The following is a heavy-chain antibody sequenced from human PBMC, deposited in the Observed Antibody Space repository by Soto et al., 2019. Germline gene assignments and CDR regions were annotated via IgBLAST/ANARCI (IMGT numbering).Heavy chain of an antibody. J-gene: IGHJ5*02. V-gene: IGHV4-4*02. CDR1: GDSISGTYNW. D-gene: IGHD1-1*01. CDR3: VRDRRQYNWNDGFDP. CDR2: VFHSGTT. Sequence: PSETLSLTCTVSGDSISGTYNWWTWVRQPAGKGLEWIGEVFHSGTTNYNPSLKSRVSISVDKSKNQFSLNLTSVAAVDTAVYYCVRDRRQYNWNDGFDPWGQGTLVTVSS.